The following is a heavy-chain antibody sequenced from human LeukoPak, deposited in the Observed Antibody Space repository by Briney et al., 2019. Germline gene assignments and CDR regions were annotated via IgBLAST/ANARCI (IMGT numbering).Heavy chain of an antibody. D-gene: IGHD4-17*01. J-gene: IGHJ5*02. CDR2: ISGSGGST. Sequence: EAGGSLRLSCAASGFTFGSYDMSWVRQAPGKGLEWVSAISGSGGSTYYADSVKGRYTISRDNSKNTLYLQMSSLRAEDTAVYYCARDGTVTAGPFDPWGGGTLVTVSS. CDR3: ARDGTVTAGPFDP. V-gene: IGHV3-23*01. CDR1: GFTFGSYD.